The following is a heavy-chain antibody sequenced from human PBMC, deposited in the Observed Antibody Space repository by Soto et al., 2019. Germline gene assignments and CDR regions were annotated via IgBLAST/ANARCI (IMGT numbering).Heavy chain of an antibody. CDR1: GGSISSYY. V-gene: IGHV4-59*08. CDR2: IYYSGST. Sequence: QVQLQESGPGLVKPSETLSLTCTVSGGSISSYYWSWIRQPPGKGLEWIGYIYYSGSTNYNPSLKSRVTISVDTSKNQFSRKLSSVTAADTAVYYCARRYGPGFDYWGKGTLVTVSS. D-gene: IGHD4-17*01. CDR3: ARRYGPGFDY. J-gene: IGHJ4*02.